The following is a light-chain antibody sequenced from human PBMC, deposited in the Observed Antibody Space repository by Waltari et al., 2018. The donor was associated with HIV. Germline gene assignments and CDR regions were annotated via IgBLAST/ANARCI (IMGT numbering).Light chain of an antibody. V-gene: IGLV2-11*01. CDR3: CSFSGNYTSYV. CDR2: DVT. CDR1: SSDVGVSNY. Sequence: QSALTQPRSVSGSPGQSVTISCTGTSSDVGVSNYVSWYQQFSDKAPKLTIYDVTKRPSVVPDRFSVSKSGNTASLTIRGLQAEDEADYYCCSFSGNYTSYVFGTGTKVTVL. J-gene: IGLJ1*01.